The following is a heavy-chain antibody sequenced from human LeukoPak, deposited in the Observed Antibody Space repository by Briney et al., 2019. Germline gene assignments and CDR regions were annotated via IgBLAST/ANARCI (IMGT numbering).Heavy chain of an antibody. V-gene: IGHV3-7*03. Sequence: GGSLRLSCAASGFTFSAYWMTWVRQAPGKGLEWVANINEGGNVKFYVDSVRGRFTISRDNTKISLYLQMYNLRAEDTAVYYCAKKSPYCGGDCYYDYWGQGTLVTVSS. CDR1: GFTFSAYW. J-gene: IGHJ4*02. D-gene: IGHD2-21*02. CDR3: AKKSPYCGGDCYYDY. CDR2: INEGGNVK.